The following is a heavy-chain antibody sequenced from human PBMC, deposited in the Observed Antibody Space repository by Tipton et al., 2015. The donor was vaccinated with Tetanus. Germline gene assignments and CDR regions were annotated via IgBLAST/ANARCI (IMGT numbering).Heavy chain of an antibody. Sequence: SLRLSCAASGFTFSSYWMHWVRQAPGKGLEWVSVIGDTEFVTYYADSLKGRFTISRDNAKNSLNLQMNSLRAEDTAVYFCAREDPYYYGMDVWGQGTTVTVSS. CDR3: AREDPYYYGMDV. CDR2: IGDTEFVT. CDR1: GFTFSSYW. J-gene: IGHJ6*02. V-gene: IGHV3-74*01.